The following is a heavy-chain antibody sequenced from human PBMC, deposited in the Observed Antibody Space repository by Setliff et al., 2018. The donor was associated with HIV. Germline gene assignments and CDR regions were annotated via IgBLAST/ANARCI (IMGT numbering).Heavy chain of an antibody. CDR1: GFNFRNAW. CDR3: TIDLRVTMVRWTYYYYYYMDV. Sequence: PGGSLRLSCAASGFNFRNAWMSWVSQASGGGLEWVGRIKTKSDGGTTDYAAPVKGRFTISRDDSKNTLYLQMNSLKTEDTAIYYCTIDLRVTMVRWTYYYYYYMDVWGKGTTVTV. CDR2: IKTKSDGGTT. J-gene: IGHJ6*03. D-gene: IGHD3-10*01. V-gene: IGHV3-15*01.